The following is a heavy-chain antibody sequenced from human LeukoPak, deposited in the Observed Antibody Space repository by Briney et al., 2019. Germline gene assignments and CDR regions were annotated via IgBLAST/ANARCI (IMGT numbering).Heavy chain of an antibody. CDR2: INHSGST. CDR1: GGSISSSSYY. Sequence: PSETLSLTCTVSGGSISSSSYYWSWIRQPPGKGLEWIGEINHSGSTNYNPSLKSRVTISVDTSKNQFSLKLSSVTAADTAVYYCARRGREMVRGVWLVDYYYYYMDVWGKGTTVTISS. V-gene: IGHV4-39*07. J-gene: IGHJ6*03. D-gene: IGHD3-10*01. CDR3: ARRGREMVRGVWLVDYYYYYMDV.